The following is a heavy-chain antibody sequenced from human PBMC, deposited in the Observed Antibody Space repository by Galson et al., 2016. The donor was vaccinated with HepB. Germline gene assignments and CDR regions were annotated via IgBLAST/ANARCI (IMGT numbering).Heavy chain of an antibody. D-gene: IGHD3-9*01. CDR2: SGSGGPT. J-gene: IGHJ4*02. CDR1: GFTFSSYA. CDR3: AKSFLEYDILTGYYRRGADY. Sequence: SLRLSCAASGFTFSSYAMSWVRQAPGKGLEWVSSSGSGGPTYYADSAKGRFTISRDNSKNTLFLQMHSLRADDTAVYYCAKSFLEYDILTGYYRRGADYWGQGTLVTVSS. V-gene: IGHV3-23*01.